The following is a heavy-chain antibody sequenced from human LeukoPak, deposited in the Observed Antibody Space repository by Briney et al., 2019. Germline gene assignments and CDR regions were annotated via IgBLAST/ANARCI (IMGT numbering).Heavy chain of an antibody. J-gene: IGHJ4*02. V-gene: IGHV3-64*01. CDR1: GFTFSSYA. CDR2: ISGNGGST. CDR3: ARGATHSDYDSPLDY. D-gene: IGHD4-17*01. Sequence: GGSLRLSCAASGFTFSSYAMHWVRQAPGKGLEYVSVISGNGGSTYYANSVMGRFTISRDNSKNTLYLQMGSPRAEDVAVYYCARGATHSDYDSPLDYWGQGALVTVSS.